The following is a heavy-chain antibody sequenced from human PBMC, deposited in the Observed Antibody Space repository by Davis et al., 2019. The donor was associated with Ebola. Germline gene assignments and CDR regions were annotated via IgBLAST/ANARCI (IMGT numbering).Heavy chain of an antibody. CDR2: IYTSGST. V-gene: IGHV4-4*07. CDR3: ARQGSNQRWTDYYYYYYMDV. Sequence: PSETLSLTCTVSGGSISSYYWSWIRQPAGKGLEWIGRIYTSGSTNYNPSLKSRVTMSVDTSKNQFSLKLSSVTAADTAVYYCARQGSNQRWTDYYYYYYMDVWGKGTTVTVSS. D-gene: IGHD4-23*01. CDR1: GGSISSYY. J-gene: IGHJ6*03.